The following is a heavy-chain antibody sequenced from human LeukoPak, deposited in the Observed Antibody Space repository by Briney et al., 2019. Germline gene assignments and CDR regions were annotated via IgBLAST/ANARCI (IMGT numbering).Heavy chain of an antibody. J-gene: IGHJ4*02. CDR3: ARTYYYDSSGYYPPTPFDY. CDR1: VFTFSSYG. D-gene: IGHD3-22*01. V-gene: IGHV3-30*02. Sequence: TGGSLRLSCAASVFTFSSYGMHWVRQAPGKGLEWVAFVRYDGSNKYYADSVKGRFTISRDNAKNSLYLQMNSLRAEDTAVYYCARTYYYDSSGYYPPTPFDYWGQGTLVTVSS. CDR2: VRYDGSNK.